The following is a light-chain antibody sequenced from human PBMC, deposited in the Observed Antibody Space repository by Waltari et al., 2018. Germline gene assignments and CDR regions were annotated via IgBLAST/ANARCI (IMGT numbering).Light chain of an antibody. J-gene: IGLJ3*02. V-gene: IGLV4-60*03. CDR1: RGHSTYI. CDR3: ETWDSNTRV. CDR2: LEDSGNY. Sequence: QPVLTQSSSTPSSLGSSLKLTCTLARGHSTYIIAWHHQQAGKAPRYLMKLEDSGNYNTGSGVPDRFSGSSSGADRYLAIFNLQSEDEADYYCETWDSNTRVFGGGTKLTVL.